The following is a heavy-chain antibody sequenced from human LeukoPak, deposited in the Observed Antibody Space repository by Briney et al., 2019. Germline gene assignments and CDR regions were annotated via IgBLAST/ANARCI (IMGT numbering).Heavy chain of an antibody. D-gene: IGHD4-17*01. V-gene: IGHV1-2*02. CDR2: INPNSGGI. CDR3: ARVPNPDYGDYVRGFDY. J-gene: IGHJ4*02. CDR1: GYTFTGYY. Sequence: ASVKVSCKASGYTFTGYYMHWVRQAPGQGLEWMGWINPNSGGINYAQKFQGRVTMTRDTSISTAYMELSRLRSDDTAVYYCARVPNPDYGDYVRGFDYWGQGTLVTVSS.